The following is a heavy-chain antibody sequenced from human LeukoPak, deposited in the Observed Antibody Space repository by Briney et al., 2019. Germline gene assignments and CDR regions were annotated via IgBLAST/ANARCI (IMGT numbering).Heavy chain of an antibody. V-gene: IGHV3-53*01. CDR1: GFDISYNY. J-gene: IGHJ4*02. CDR3: ARVWYGYFFH. Sequence: HPGGSLRLSCAASGFDISYNYVGWVRQAPGKGLEWVSVIHTGGTTHYADSVKGRFTISKDNSNNTVYLQMNSVGAEDTAVCYCARVWYGYFFHWGQGALVTVSS. D-gene: IGHD3-22*01. CDR2: IHTGGTT.